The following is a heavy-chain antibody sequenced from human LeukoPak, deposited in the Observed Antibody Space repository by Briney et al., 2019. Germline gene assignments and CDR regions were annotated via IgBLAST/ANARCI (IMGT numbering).Heavy chain of an antibody. Sequence: ASVKVSCKASGYTFTGYYMHRVRQAPGQGLEWMGWINPNSGGTNYAQKFQGRVTMTRDTSISTAYMELSRLRPDDTAVYYCARGEPYYYDSSGYLDYWGQGTLVTVSS. D-gene: IGHD3-22*01. CDR1: GYTFTGYY. V-gene: IGHV1-2*02. CDR3: ARGEPYYYDSSGYLDY. CDR2: INPNSGGT. J-gene: IGHJ4*02.